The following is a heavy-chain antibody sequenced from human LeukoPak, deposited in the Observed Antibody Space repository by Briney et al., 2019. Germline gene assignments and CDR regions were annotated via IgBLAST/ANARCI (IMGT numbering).Heavy chain of an antibody. CDR3: ARVRSGSLDY. CDR1: GFTFSSYS. V-gene: IGHV3-21*01. D-gene: IGHD1-26*01. Sequence: GGSLRLSCAASGFTFSSYSMNWVRQAAGKGLEWVSFIRSSSSDIYYADSVKGRFTISRDNAKNSLYLQMDSLRAEDTAVYYCARVRSGSLDYWGQGTLVTVSS. J-gene: IGHJ4*02. CDR2: IRSSSSDI.